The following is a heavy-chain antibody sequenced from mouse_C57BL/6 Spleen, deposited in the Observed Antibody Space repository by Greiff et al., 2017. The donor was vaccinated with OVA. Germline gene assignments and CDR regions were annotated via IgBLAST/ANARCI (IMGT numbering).Heavy chain of an antibody. CDR2: IYPGSGNT. V-gene: IGHV1-76*01. CDR1: GYTFTDYY. J-gene: IGHJ2*01. CDR3: ARRAGNFLFDY. D-gene: IGHD2-1*01. Sequence: QVQLKESGAELVRPGASVKLSCKASGYTFTDYYINWVKQRPGQGLEWIARIYPGSGNTYYNEKFKGKATLTAEKSSSTAYMQLSSLTSEDSAVYFCARRAGNFLFDYWGQGTTLTVSS.